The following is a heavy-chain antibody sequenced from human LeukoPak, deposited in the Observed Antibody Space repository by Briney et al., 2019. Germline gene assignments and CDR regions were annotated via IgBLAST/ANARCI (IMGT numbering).Heavy chain of an antibody. Sequence: ASVKVSCKASGYTFTSYGISWVRQAPGQGLEWMGWISAYNGNTNYAQKLQGRVTMTTDTSTSTAYMELRSLRSDDTAVYYCAREMAIFGVVISVFDYWGQGTLVTVSS. V-gene: IGHV1-18*01. CDR1: GYTFTSYG. CDR2: ISAYNGNT. J-gene: IGHJ4*02. CDR3: AREMAIFGVVISVFDY. D-gene: IGHD3-3*01.